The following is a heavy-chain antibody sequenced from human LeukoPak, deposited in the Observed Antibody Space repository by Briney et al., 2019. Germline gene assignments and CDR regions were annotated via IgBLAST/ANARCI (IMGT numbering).Heavy chain of an antibody. D-gene: IGHD7-27*01. CDR1: DGSISSSSYN. Sequence: SETLSLTCTVSDGSISSSSYNWGWIRQPPGKGLEWIGSIFYSGSTYYNPSLQSRVTISIDTSRNQFSLKLSSVTAADTAVYYCARHPLGIYYFDYWGQGTLVTVPS. J-gene: IGHJ4*02. V-gene: IGHV4-39*01. CDR3: ARHPLGIYYFDY. CDR2: IFYSGST.